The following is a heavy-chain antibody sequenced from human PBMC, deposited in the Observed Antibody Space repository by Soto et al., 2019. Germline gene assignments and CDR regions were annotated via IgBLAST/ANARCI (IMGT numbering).Heavy chain of an antibody. CDR2: VHHSWGS. CDR1: GGSISSYY. J-gene: IGHJ6*02. Sequence: QVQLQESGPGLVKPSETLSLSCTVSGGSISSYYWSWFRQSPGKRMEWIGYVHHSWGSSYNPSLQSRVAISLGTSKSQFSLKVTSVTATDTAVYYCARQGFGPLHGLVDVWGQGTRVTVSS. CDR3: ARQGFGPLHGLVDV. V-gene: IGHV4-59*08. D-gene: IGHD3-10*01.